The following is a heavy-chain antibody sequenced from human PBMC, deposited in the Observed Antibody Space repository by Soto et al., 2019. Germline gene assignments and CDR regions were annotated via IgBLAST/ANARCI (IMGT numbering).Heavy chain of an antibody. V-gene: IGHV1-8*01. CDR3: AREITNYGDYPLGPT. CDR2: MNPNSGNT. D-gene: IGHD4-17*01. CDR1: GYTFTGND. Sequence: ASVKVSCKASGYTFTGNDTNWGRQATGQGLEWMGWMNPNSGNTGYAQTLQGRVTMTGNNSKSQAYMELSSLRSEDTAVYYCAREITNYGDYPLGPTWGQGTLVTVSS. J-gene: IGHJ5*02.